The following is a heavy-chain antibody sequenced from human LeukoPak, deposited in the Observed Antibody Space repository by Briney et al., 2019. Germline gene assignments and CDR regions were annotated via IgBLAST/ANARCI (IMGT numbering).Heavy chain of an antibody. CDR2: ISSGSSYI. D-gene: IGHD1-26*01. J-gene: IGHJ4*02. CDR1: GFTFSSYT. CDR3: ASGSSYYSFDF. V-gene: IGHV3-21*01. Sequence: GGSLRLPCAVSGFTFSSYTLNWVRQAPGKGLEWVSSISSGSSYIYYADSVKGRFTISRDNAKNSLFLQLNSLRAEDTAVYYCASGSSYYSFDFWGQGALVTVSS.